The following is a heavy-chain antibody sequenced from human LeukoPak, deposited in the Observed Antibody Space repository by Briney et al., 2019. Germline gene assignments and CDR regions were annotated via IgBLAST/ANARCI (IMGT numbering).Heavy chain of an antibody. J-gene: IGHJ3*02. D-gene: IGHD2-15*01. CDR3: ARGHCSGGSCYSKEPTDAFDI. CDR2: TRNKANSYTT. Sequence: GGSLRLSCAASGFTVSSNYMSWVRQAPGKGLEWVGRTRNKANSYTTEYAASVKGRFTISRDDSKNSLYLQMNSLKTEDTAVYYCARGHCSGGSCYSKEPTDAFDIWGQGTMVTVSS. CDR1: GFTVSSNY. V-gene: IGHV3-72*01.